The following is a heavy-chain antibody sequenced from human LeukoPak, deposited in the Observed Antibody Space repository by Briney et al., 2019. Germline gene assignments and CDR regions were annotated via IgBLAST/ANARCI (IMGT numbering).Heavy chain of an antibody. J-gene: IGHJ4*02. CDR2: INPNSGGT. Sequence: ASVKLSCKASGYTFTGYYMHWVRQAPGQGLEWMGWINPNSGGTNYAQKFQGRVTMTRDTSISTAYMELSRLRSDDTAVYYCARGLVGAKSLSDYWGQGTLVTVSS. V-gene: IGHV1-2*02. CDR1: GYTFTGYY. D-gene: IGHD1-26*01. CDR3: ARGLVGAKSLSDY.